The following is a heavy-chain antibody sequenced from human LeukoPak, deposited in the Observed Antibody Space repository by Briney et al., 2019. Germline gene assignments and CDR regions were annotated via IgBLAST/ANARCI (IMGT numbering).Heavy chain of an antibody. CDR3: ARDQEDFDY. Sequence: ASVKVSCKASVYTFTSYYMHWVRQAPGQGLEWMGIINPNSGGTNYAQKFQGRVTMTRDTPISTAYMELSRLRSDDTAVYYCARDQEDFDYWGQGTLVTVSS. J-gene: IGHJ4*02. V-gene: IGHV1-2*02. CDR2: INPNSGGT. D-gene: IGHD2-15*01. CDR1: VYTFTSYY.